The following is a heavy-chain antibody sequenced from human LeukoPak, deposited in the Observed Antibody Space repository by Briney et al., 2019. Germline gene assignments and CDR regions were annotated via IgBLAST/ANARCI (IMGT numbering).Heavy chain of an antibody. CDR2: ISSSSSYI. D-gene: IGHD2-2*01. Sequence: GGSLRLSCAASGFTFSSYSMNWVRQAPGKGLEWVSSISSSSSYIYYADSVKGRFTISRDNSKNTLYLQMNSLRAEDTAVYYCARDGRDIVVVPAAIKGNWFDPWGQGTLVTVSS. V-gene: IGHV3-21*01. CDR3: ARDGRDIVVVPAAIKGNWFDP. J-gene: IGHJ5*02. CDR1: GFTFSSYS.